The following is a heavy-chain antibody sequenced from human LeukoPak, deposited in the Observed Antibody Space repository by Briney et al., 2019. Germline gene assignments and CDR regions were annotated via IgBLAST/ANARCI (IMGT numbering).Heavy chain of an antibody. CDR2: LSGSGITT. CDR1: GFTFSNSV. D-gene: IGHD6-19*01. Sequence: PGGSLRLFRAASGFTFSNSVMIGLRQAPGKGLEWVSTLSGSGITTYYADSVKGRFTISRDNSKNTLYLQMNSLRAEHTAVYYCAKGIYSSGWSYFDYWGHGTLVTVSS. J-gene: IGHJ4*01. V-gene: IGHV3-23*01. CDR3: AKGIYSSGWSYFDY.